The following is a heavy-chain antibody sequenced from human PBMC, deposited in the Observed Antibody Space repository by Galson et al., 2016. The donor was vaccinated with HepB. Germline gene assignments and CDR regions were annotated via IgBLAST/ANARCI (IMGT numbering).Heavy chain of an antibody. J-gene: IGHJ4*02. CDR2: ISSTIRTV. CDR3: AMLGYGDNSGFDY. D-gene: IGHD4-23*01. V-gene: IGHV3-48*02. Sequence: SLRLSCAASGFTFTAYVMAWVRQTPGKGLEFFSYISSTIRTVFYADSVKGRFTISRDNAKNSLYLQMNGLTEEDTAVYYCAMLGYGDNSGFDYWGQGTLVTVSS. CDR1: GFTFTAYV.